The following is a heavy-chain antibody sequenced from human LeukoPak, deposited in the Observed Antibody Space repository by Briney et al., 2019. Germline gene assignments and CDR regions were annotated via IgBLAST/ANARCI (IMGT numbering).Heavy chain of an antibody. CDR1: GGSISSYY. J-gene: IGHJ4*02. V-gene: IGHV4-4*07. CDR2: IYTSGST. D-gene: IGHD3-3*01. Sequence: SETLSLTCTVSGGSISSYYWSWIRQPAGQGLEWIGRIYTSGSTTNNPSLKSRVTMSVDTSKNQFSLEVNSVTAADTAVYYCAGHLPRNYDFWSGHDYWGQGTLVTVSS. CDR3: AGHLPRNYDFWSGHDY.